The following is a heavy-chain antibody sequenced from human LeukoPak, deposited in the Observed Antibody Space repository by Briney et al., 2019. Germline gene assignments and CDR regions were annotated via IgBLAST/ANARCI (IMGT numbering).Heavy chain of an antibody. CDR1: GFSLSTSGMC. CDR2: IDWDDDK. J-gene: IGHJ4*02. V-gene: IGHV2-70*20. D-gene: IGHD1-14*01. CDR3: ARSEGRGYYFDY. Sequence: SGPALVKPTQTLTLTCTFSGFSLSTSGMCVSWVRQPPGKALEWLALIDWDDDKYYSTSLKTRLTISKDTSKNQVVLTMTNMDPVDTATYYCARSEGRGYYFDYWGQGTLVTVSS.